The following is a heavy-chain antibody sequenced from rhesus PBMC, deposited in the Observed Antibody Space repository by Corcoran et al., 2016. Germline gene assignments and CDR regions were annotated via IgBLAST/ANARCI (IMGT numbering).Heavy chain of an antibody. V-gene: IGHV3S26*01. Sequence: DVQLVESGGGLVKPGGSLRLSCVASGFTFSSYVMHWVRQAPGKGLEWVSVISESGGTSYFADSVRGRFTISRDNAKNSLVLQMNSLRAEDTAVYYCTSAYCSGGVCPTLDSWGQGVVVTVSS. D-gene: IGHD2-39*02. CDR3: TSAYCSGGVCPTLDS. CDR2: ISESGGTS. CDR1: GFTFSSYV. J-gene: IGHJ6*01.